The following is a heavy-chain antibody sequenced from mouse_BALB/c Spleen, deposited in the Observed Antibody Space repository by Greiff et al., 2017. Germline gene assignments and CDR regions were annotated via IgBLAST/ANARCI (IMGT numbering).Heavy chain of an antibody. CDR2: INPSNGGT. CDR1: GYTFTSYY. J-gene: IGHJ2*01. Sequence: QVQLKESGAELVKPGASVKLSCKASGYTFTSYYMYWVKQRPGQGLEWIGEINPSNGGTNFNEKFKSKATLTVDKSSSTAYMQLSSLTSEDSAVYYGSLGHYCDYWGQGTTLTVSS. CDR3: SLGHYCDY. D-gene: IGHD4-1*01. V-gene: IGHV1S81*02.